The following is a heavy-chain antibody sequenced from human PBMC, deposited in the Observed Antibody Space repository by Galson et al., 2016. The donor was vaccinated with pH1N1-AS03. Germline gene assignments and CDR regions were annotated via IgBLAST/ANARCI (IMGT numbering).Heavy chain of an antibody. CDR1: GFPFSGYS. D-gene: IGHD6-13*01. CDR2: ISTTSSSI. V-gene: IGHV3-21*01. Sequence: SLRLSCAASGFPFSGYSMNWVRQAPGKGLEWVSFISTTSSSIYYADSVKGRFTISRDNAKNSLFLQMNSLRDEDTAVYYCARDGPTQGISGAGSFDFWGQGTLVTVSS. CDR3: ARDGPTQGISGAGSFDF. J-gene: IGHJ4*02.